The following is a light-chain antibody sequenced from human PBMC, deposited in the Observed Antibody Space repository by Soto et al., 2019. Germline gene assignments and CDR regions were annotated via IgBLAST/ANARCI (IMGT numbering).Light chain of an antibody. CDR2: DVS. CDR1: SSDVGGYNY. J-gene: IGLJ1*01. V-gene: IGLV2-11*01. Sequence: QSALTQPRSVSGSPGQSVTISCTGTSSDVGGYNYVSWYQQHPGKAPKLMIYDVSKRPSGVPDRFSGSKSGNTASLTISGLQAEDEADYYCCPYAGSYTDVFGTGTQLTVL. CDR3: CPYAGSYTDV.